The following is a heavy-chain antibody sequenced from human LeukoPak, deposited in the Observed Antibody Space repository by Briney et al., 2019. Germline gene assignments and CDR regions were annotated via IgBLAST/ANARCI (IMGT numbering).Heavy chain of an antibody. J-gene: IGHJ4*02. Sequence: GASVKLSCKASGYTFTGYYRHWVGHAPGRGLEWMGWINPNSGGTNYAQKFQGRVTMTRDTSISTACMQQSRMRSDDQAGYYCARGSDDFWSGYSPSYWGQGTLVTVSS. V-gene: IGHV1-2*02. CDR1: GYTFTGYY. CDR3: ARGSDDFWSGYSPSY. D-gene: IGHD3-3*01. CDR2: INPNSGGT.